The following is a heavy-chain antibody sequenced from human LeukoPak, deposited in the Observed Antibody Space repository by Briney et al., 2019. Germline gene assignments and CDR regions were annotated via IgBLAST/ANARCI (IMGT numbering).Heavy chain of an antibody. CDR3: ARGGYCSGGSCRNFYY. V-gene: IGHV4-34*01. Sequence: AETLSLTCAVYGWSFSGYYWSWIRQPPGKGLEWIGEINHSGSTNYNPSLKSRVTISVDTSKNQFSLKLSSVTAADRAVYYCARGGYCSGGSCRNFYYGGQGTLATVSS. D-gene: IGHD2-15*01. CDR2: INHSGST. CDR1: GWSFSGYY. J-gene: IGHJ4*02.